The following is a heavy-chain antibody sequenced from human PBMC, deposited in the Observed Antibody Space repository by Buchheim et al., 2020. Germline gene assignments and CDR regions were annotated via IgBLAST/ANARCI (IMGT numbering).Heavy chain of an antibody. CDR3: ARGGHSLHKESEAFKM. Sequence: EVQLEESGGALVQPGGSLRLSCAASGFSVSDNDMSWVRQAPGKGLEWVASLYKGGHTDRAEAVKGRVTISRDNSKNTMYLQMSSLRVDDTAIYFCARGGHSLHKESEAFKMWGQGT. CDR2: LYKGGHT. D-gene: IGHD2-21*01. J-gene: IGHJ3*02. CDR1: GFSVSDND. V-gene: IGHV3-66*01.